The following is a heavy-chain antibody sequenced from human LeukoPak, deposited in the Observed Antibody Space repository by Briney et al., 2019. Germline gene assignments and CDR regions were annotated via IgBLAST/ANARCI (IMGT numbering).Heavy chain of an antibody. CDR3: AKVPTYYYDSSGYSAY. D-gene: IGHD3-22*01. CDR2: ISGSGGST. Sequence: GGSLRLSCAASGFTFSSYAMSWVRQAPGKGLEWVSAISGSGGSTYYTDSVKGRFTISRDNSKNTLYLQMNSLRAEDTAVYYCAKVPTYYYDSSGYSAYWGQGTLVTVSS. V-gene: IGHV3-23*01. J-gene: IGHJ4*02. CDR1: GFTFSSYA.